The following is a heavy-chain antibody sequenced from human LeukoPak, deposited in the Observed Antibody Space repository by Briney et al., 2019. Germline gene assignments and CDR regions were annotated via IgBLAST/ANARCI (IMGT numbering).Heavy chain of an antibody. CDR1: GLTLSTYG. D-gene: IGHD6-13*01. Sequence: GGSLRSSFEAPGLTLSTYGIHWVRQAQAKGLDWGAVIWYDGSNKYYADSVKGRFTISRDNSKNTLYLQMNSLRAEDTAVYYCARDSYSSSWYYFDYWGQGTLVTVSS. J-gene: IGHJ4*02. CDR2: IWYDGSNK. CDR3: ARDSYSSSWYYFDY. V-gene: IGHV3-33*01.